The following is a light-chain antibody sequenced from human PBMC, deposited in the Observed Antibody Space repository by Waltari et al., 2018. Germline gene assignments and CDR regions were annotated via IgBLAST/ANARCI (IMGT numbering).Light chain of an antibody. CDR1: SSNIGSNS. CDR2: ASD. CDR3: ATWDDSLGGSYV. V-gene: IGLV1-47*01. J-gene: IGLJ1*01. Sequence: QSVLTQPPPTSGTPGQRVSISCSGSSSNIGSNSVYWYQHLPGAAPKLLIYASDQLPSGVPDRFSGAKSGTSASLAISGLRSEDEADYYCATWDDSLGGSYVFGTGTKVTVL.